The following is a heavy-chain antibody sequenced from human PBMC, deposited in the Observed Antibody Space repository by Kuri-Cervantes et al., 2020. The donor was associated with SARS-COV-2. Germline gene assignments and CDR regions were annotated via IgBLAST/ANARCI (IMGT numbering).Heavy chain of an antibody. D-gene: IGHD3-16*01. Sequence: GGSLRLSCGASGFSLTNYAIHWVRQAPGKGLEWVSVIWYDGKNEYYAGSVKGRFNISRDTSKNTVSLHMNSLRAEDTAMYYCAMGAANSYMGVRGRGTTVTVSS. CDR3: AMGAANSYMGV. CDR2: IWYDGKNE. V-gene: IGHV3-33*08. CDR1: GFSLTNYA. J-gene: IGHJ6*03.